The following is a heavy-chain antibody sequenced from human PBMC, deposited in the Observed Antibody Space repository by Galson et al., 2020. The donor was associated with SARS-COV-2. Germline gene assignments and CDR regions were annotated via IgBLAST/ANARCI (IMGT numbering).Heavy chain of an antibody. CDR3: ATGPAVAGTGWFDP. CDR1: GYTLTELS. CDR2: FDPEDGET. D-gene: IGHD6-19*01. J-gene: IGHJ5*02. Sequence: ASVKVSCKVSGYTLTELSMHWVRQAPGPGLEWMGGFDPEDGETIYAQKFQGRVTMTEDTSTDTVYMELSSLRSEDTAVYYCATGPAVAGTGWFDPWGQGTLVTVSS. V-gene: IGHV1-24*01.